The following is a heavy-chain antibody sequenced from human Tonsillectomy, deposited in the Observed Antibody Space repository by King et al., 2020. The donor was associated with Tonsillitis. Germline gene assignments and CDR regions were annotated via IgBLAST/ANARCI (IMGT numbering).Heavy chain of an antibody. CDR3: AGGHGSSWTGYFQH. J-gene: IGHJ1*01. CDR1: GGSISSSTYY. CDR2: IHYSWGT. D-gene: IGHD6-13*01. Sequence: QLQESGPGLVKPSETLSLTCTVSGGSISSSTYYWGWIRQPPGKGLEWIVGIHYSWGTDTNPSLQSRVTMSVDTSKNQFSLNLGSVTAADTAVYYWAGGHGSSWTGYFQHWGRGTLVTVSS. V-gene: IGHV4-39*01.